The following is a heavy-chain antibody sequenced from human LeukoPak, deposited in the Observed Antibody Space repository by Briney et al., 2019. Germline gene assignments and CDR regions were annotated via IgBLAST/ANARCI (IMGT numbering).Heavy chain of an antibody. CDR3: ATTHDYYRGFDN. D-gene: IGHD1-26*01. CDR1: GFPFSSYG. J-gene: IGHJ4*02. V-gene: IGHV3-30*02. Sequence: GGSLRLSCAASGFPFSSYGMYWVRQTPDKGLQWVAYLRKDATYSNYADSVRGRFTISRDNSKNSLYLQMNSLRAEDTALYYCATTHDYYRGFDNWGQGTLVTVSS. CDR2: LRKDATYS.